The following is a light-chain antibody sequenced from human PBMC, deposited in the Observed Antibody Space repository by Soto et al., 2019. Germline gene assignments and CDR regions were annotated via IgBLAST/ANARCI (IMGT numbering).Light chain of an antibody. CDR3: CSYAGSYTFV. CDR1: SSDVGGYDY. V-gene: IGLV2-11*01. Sequence: LTQPRSVSGSPGQSVTVSCSGTSSDVGGYDYVAWYQQYPGKAPKLMIYDVIKRPSGVPDRFPGSKSGNTASLTISGLQAEDEADYYCCSYAGSYTFVFGTGTKVTVL. J-gene: IGLJ1*01. CDR2: DVI.